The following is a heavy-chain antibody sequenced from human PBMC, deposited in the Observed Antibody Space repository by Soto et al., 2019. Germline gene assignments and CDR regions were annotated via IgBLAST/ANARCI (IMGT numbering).Heavy chain of an antibody. V-gene: IGHV1-69*01. Sequence: QVQLVQSGAEVRMPGSSVKVSCKASGGTFSTYPINWVRQAPGQGLEWMGGIIPLFGTTNYAQKFKGRVTITADEPTSTADMELSSLRAEDAAVYYCARGATPGRSWYFWFDPWGQGTLVTVSS. CDR1: GGTFSTYP. CDR3: ARGATPGRSWYFWFDP. CDR2: IIPLFGTT. D-gene: IGHD6-13*01. J-gene: IGHJ5*02.